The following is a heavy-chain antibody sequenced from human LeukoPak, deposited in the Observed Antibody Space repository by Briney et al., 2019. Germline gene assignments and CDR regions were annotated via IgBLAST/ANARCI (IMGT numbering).Heavy chain of an antibody. V-gene: IGHV1-69*04. CDR3: ASTFVLEKEYYYYYYGMDV. CDR2: IIPILGIA. D-gene: IGHD2/OR15-2a*01. CDR1: GGTFSSYA. J-gene: IGHJ6*02. Sequence: GASVKVSCKASGGTFSSYAISWVRQAPGQGLEWMGRIIPILGIANYAQKFQGRVTITADKSTSTAYMELSSLRSEDTAVYYCASTFVLEKEYYYYYYGMDVWGQGTTVTVSS.